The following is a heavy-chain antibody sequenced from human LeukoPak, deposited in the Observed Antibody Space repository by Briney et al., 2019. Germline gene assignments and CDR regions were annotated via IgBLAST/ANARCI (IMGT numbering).Heavy chain of an antibody. CDR2: ISSSGSTI. Sequence: GGSLRLSCAASGFTFSSYEMNWVRQAPGKGLEWVSYISSSGSTIYYADSVKGRFTISRDNAKNSLYLQMNSPRAEDTAVYYCARYYYDSSGSVLDYWGQGTLVTVSS. D-gene: IGHD3-22*01. J-gene: IGHJ4*02. CDR1: GFTFSSYE. CDR3: ARYYYDSSGSVLDY. V-gene: IGHV3-48*03.